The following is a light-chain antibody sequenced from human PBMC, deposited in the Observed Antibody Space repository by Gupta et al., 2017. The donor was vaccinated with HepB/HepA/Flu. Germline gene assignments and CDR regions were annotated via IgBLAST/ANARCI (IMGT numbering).Light chain of an antibody. V-gene: IGLV1-44*01. CDR1: SSNIGSNT. J-gene: IGLJ2*01. Sequence: QSVLTQPPSASGPPGQRVTISCSGSSSNIGSNTVNWYQQLPGTAPKLLIYSNNRRPSGVPDRFSGSKSATSAAMTISGLQAEDEADYYCAAWDDSRNGVVFGGGTKLTVL. CDR2: SNN. CDR3: AAWDDSRNGVV.